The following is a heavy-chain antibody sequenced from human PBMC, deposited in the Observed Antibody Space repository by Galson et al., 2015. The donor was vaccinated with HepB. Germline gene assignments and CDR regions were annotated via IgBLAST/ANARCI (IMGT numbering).Heavy chain of an antibody. CDR1: GGSISNGGYY. CDR2: IYYSVST. V-gene: IGHV4-31*03. CDR3: ARIGVTIFGVVIHPRCFDP. D-gene: IGHD3-3*01. Sequence: LSLTCTVSGGSISNGGYYWSWIRQTPGKGLEWIGYIYYSVSTYYNPSLNSRVNISVDTSKNQFSLKLSYVTAADTAVYYCARIGVTIFGVVIHPRCFDPWGQVTLVTVSS. J-gene: IGHJ5*02.